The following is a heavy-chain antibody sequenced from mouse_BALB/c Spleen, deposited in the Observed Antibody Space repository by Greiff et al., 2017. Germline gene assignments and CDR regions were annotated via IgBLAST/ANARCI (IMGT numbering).Heavy chain of an antibody. J-gene: IGHJ2*01. CDR1: GFTFSSFG. CDR2: ISSGSSTI. CDR3: AREGFDY. V-gene: IGHV5-17*02. Sequence: EVQLVESGGGLVQPGGSRKLSCAASGFTFSSFGMHWVRQAPEKGLEWVAYISSGSSTIYYADTVKGRFTISRDNPKNTLFLQMTSLRSEYTAMYYCAREGFDYWGQGTTLTVSS.